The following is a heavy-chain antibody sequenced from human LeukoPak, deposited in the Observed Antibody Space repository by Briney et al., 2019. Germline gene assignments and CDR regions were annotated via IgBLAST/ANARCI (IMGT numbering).Heavy chain of an antibody. J-gene: IGHJ4*02. CDR3: ARSSSGWYDY. CDR1: GFTFSSYT. V-gene: IGHV3-64*02. D-gene: IGHD6-19*01. CDR2: ISTNGDST. Sequence: GGSLRLSCAASGFTFSSYTMHWVRQAPGKGLEYVSAISTNGDSTYYTDSVKGRFTISRDNSKNTLYLQMGSLRAEDMAVYYCARSSSGWYDYWGQGPLVTVSS.